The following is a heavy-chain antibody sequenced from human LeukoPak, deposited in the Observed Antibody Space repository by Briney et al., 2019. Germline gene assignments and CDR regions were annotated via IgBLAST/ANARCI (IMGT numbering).Heavy chain of an antibody. CDR1: GFTFSSYG. D-gene: IGHD3-22*01. J-gene: IGHJ4*02. V-gene: IGHV3-48*04. Sequence: GRSLRLSCAASGFTFSSYGMHWVRQAPGKGLEWVSYISYRVSTVYYAASVKGRFTISRDNAKNSLYLQMNSLRAEDTAVYYCARAIASGYDFDYWGQGTLVTVSS. CDR3: ARAIASGYDFDY. CDR2: ISYRVSTV.